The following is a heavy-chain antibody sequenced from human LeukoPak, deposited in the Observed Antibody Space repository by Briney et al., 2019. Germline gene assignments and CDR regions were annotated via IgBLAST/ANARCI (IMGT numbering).Heavy chain of an antibody. CDR2: IGYDGRNK. CDR1: GFTFSSYG. CDR3: AKDNAYYYADY. V-gene: IGHV3-30*02. D-gene: IGHD3-10*01. J-gene: IGHJ4*02. Sequence: GGSLRLSCAASGFTFSSYGIHWVRRAPGKGLEWVTFIGYDGRNKYYADSVKGRFTISRDNSKNTLYLQMNSLRAEDTAVYYCAKDNAYYYADYWGQGTLVTVSS.